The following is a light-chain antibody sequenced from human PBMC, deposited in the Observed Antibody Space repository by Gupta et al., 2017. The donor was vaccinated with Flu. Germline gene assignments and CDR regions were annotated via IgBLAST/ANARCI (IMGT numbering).Light chain of an antibody. CDR3: QQADSFPFT. CDR2: TAS. V-gene: IGKV1D-12*01. CDR1: QDIGSW. Sequence: DIQMTQSPSSVSASVGDRVTLTCRASQDIGSWLAWYQQRPGKAPKVLISTASNLQGGVPSRFSGSGSGTDFTLTINSLQPEDFATYYCQQADSFPFTFGQGTKLEIK. J-gene: IGKJ2*01.